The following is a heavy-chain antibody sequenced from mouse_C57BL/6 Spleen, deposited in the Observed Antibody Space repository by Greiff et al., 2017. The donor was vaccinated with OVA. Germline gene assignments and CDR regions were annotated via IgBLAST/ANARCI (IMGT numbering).Heavy chain of an antibody. Sequence: QVQLQQPGAELVKPGASVKLSCKASGYTFTSYWMHWVKQRPGRGLEWIGRIAPNSGGTKYNEKFKSKATLTVDKPSSTAYMQLSSLTSEDSAVYYCARDGYGANAWFAYWGQGTLVTVSA. CDR1: GYTFTSYW. CDR3: ARDGYGANAWFAY. J-gene: IGHJ3*01. D-gene: IGHD2-2*01. CDR2: IAPNSGGT. V-gene: IGHV1-72*01.